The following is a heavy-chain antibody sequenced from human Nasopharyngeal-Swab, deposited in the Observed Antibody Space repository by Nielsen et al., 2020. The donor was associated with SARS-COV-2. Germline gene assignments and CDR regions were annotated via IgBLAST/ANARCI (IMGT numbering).Heavy chain of an antibody. Sequence: GESLKISCAASGFTFSSYGMHWVRQAPGKGLEWVAVISYDGSNKYYADSVKGRFTISRDNSKNTLYLQMSSLRAEDTAVYYCAKDLDAWGDIVVVVAATDYWGQGTLVTVSS. J-gene: IGHJ4*02. CDR2: ISYDGSNK. CDR1: GFTFSSYG. D-gene: IGHD2-15*01. CDR3: AKDLDAWGDIVVVVAATDY. V-gene: IGHV3-30*18.